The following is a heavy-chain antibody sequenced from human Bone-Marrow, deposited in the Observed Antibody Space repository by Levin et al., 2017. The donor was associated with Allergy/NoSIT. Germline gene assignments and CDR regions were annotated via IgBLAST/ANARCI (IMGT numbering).Heavy chain of an antibody. CDR2: ISGSGGDT. J-gene: IGHJ4*02. V-gene: IGHV3-23*01. Sequence: GDSLKISCAASGFTFSSYAMSWVRQAPGKGLEWVSAISGSGGDTYYADSVKGRFTISRDNSKNTLYLQMNSLRAEDTAVYFCAKDRSLERRGIFDYWGQGTLVTVSS. CDR3: AKDRSLERRGIFDY. CDR1: GFTFSSYA. D-gene: IGHD1-1*01.